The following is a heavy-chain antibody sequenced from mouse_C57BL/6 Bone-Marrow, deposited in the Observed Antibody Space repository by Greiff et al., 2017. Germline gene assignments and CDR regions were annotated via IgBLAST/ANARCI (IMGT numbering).Heavy chain of an antibody. CDR3: ARGNWGYCDS. Sequence: VQLQQSGAELARPGASVKLSCKASGYTFTSYGISWVKQRTGQGLEWIGEIYPRSGNTYYNEKFKGKATLTVDKSSSTAYMELRSLTSEDSAVYFCARGNWGYCDSRGEGTTLTVSS. V-gene: IGHV1-81*01. D-gene: IGHD4-1*01. CDR1: GYTFTSYG. CDR2: IYPRSGNT. J-gene: IGHJ2*01.